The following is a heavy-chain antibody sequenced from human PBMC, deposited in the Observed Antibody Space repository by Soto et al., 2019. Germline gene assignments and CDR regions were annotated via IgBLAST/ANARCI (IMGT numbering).Heavy chain of an antibody. D-gene: IGHD2-2*01. J-gene: IGHJ6*03. Sequence: QVQLQESGPGLVRPSETLSLTCTVSGGSFSSYYWTWIRQSPGKGLEWIGYIYYSGSTDYNPSLRGRLAISIDTSKNQFFLTLNSMTAADTAVYYCAGIDCSGTHCYYLDYYYMDVWGKGTTVTVSS. CDR1: GGSFSSYY. CDR3: AGIDCSGTHCYYLDYYYMDV. V-gene: IGHV4-59*08. CDR2: IYYSGST.